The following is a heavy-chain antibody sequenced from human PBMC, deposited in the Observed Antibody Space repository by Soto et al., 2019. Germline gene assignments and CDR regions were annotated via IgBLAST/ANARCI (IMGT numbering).Heavy chain of an antibody. CDR1: GYTFTSYG. D-gene: IGHD3-10*01. CDR3: ARIRLPMVREPRDAFDI. V-gene: IGHV1-18*01. J-gene: IGHJ3*02. Sequence: ASVKVSCKASGYTFTSYGINWVRRAPGQGLEWMGWISAYNGNTNYAQKLQGRVTMTTDTSTSTAYMELRSLRSDDTAVYYCARIRLPMVREPRDAFDIWGQGTMVTVSS. CDR2: ISAYNGNT.